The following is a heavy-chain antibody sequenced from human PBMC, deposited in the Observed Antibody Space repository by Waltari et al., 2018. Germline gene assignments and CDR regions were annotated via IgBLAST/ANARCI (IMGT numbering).Heavy chain of an antibody. CDR2: IYYSGST. V-gene: IGHV4-59*11. CDR3: ARALVGATILFDY. D-gene: IGHD1-26*01. Sequence: VQLQESGPGLLKPSETLSLTCPVSGDSISSHYWGWIRQPPGKGLEWIGYIYYSGSTNYNPSLKSRVTISVDTSKNQFSLKLSSVTAADTAVYYCARALVGATILFDYWGQGTLVTVSS. J-gene: IGHJ4*02. CDR1: GDSISSHY.